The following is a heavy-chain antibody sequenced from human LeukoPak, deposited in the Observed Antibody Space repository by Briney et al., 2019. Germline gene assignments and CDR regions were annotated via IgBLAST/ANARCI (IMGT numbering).Heavy chain of an antibody. V-gene: IGHV4-30-4*08. CDR2: IYHSGST. D-gene: IGHD3-22*01. CDR1: GGSISSGDYY. Sequence: SETLSLTCSVSGGSISSGDYYWSWIRQPPGKGLEWIGYIYHSGSTYSNPPLRSRVTISLDTSKNQFSLNLSSVTAADTAVYYCARDTAYYDSNGSFDYWGQGTLVTVSS. CDR3: ARDTAYYDSNGSFDY. J-gene: IGHJ4*02.